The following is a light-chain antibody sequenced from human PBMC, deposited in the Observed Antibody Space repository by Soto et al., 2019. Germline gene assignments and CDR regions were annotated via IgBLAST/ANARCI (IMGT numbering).Light chain of an antibody. Sequence: QSVLTQPASVSGSPGQSITISCTGTTSDIGGYNYVSWYRQHPGKAPKLMIYDVTRRPSGVSNRFSGSKSGNTASLTTSGLQAEDEADYYCSSDISSSAPYVFGTGTKVTVL. V-gene: IGLV2-14*01. CDR1: TSDIGGYNY. CDR2: DVT. J-gene: IGLJ1*01. CDR3: SSDISSSAPYV.